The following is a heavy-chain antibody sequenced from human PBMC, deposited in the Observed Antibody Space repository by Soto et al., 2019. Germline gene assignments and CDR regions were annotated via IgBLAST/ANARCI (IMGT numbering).Heavy chain of an antibody. V-gene: IGHV1-3*01. CDR3: ARETVDCTNGVCYFFWFDP. CDR1: GYTFTSYA. D-gene: IGHD2-8*01. J-gene: IGHJ5*02. CDR2: INAGNGNT. Sequence: ASVKGACKASGYTFTSYAMHWVRQAPGQRLEWMGWINAGNGNTKYSQKFQGRVTITRDTSASTAYMELSSLRSEDTAVYYCARETVDCTNGVCYFFWFDPWGQGTLVTVSS.